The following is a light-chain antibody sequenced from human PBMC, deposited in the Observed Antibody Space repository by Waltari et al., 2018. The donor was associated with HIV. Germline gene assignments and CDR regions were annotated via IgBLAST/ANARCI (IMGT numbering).Light chain of an antibody. CDR3: QHYTSSPTWT. CDR2: GAS. CDR1: QSVSSD. Sequence: IVLTQSPGTRSLSPGERATFSCRASQSVSSDLAWYHQRPGQAPRLLIYGASTRATGIPDRFSGSGSGTDFTLTINSLEPEDSAVYYCQHYTSSPTWTFGQGTKVEIK. V-gene: IGKV3-20*01. J-gene: IGKJ1*01.